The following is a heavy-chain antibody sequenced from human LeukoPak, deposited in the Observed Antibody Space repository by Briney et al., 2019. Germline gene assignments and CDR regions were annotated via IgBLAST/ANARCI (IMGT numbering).Heavy chain of an antibody. CDR3: AKDIGSGWSFDY. D-gene: IGHD6-19*01. CDR1: GFTFHNYA. J-gene: IGHJ4*02. CDR2: IKGNGDTT. V-gene: IGHV3-43*02. Sequence: PGGSLRLSCAASGFTFHNYAMHWLRQAPAKGLEWVSLIKGNGDTTYNADSGKGRFTISRDNSKNSLYLQINSLRTEDTALYYCAKDIGSGWSFDYWGQGTLVTVSS.